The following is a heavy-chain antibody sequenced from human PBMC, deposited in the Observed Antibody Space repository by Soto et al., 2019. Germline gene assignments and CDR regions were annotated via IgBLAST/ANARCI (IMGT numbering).Heavy chain of an antibody. CDR1: GGSIIRYY. J-gene: IGHJ5*02. V-gene: IGHV4-59*01. CDR3: ARDRSTYGGGGTGEVKENWFDP. CDR2: AYYSGDT. Sequence: SETLSLTCIVSGGSIIRYYWSWIRQPPGKGLEWIGYAYYSGDTGYNPSLKSRVTMAVDTSKSQVSLKLSSVTAADTAVYYCARDRSTYGGGGTGEVKENWFDPWGQGALVTVSS. D-gene: IGHD2-8*01.